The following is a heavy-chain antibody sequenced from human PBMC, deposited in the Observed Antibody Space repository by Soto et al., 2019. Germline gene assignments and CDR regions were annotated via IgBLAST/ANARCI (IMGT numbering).Heavy chain of an antibody. CDR2: INHSGST. D-gene: IGHD6-19*01. Sequence: SETLSLTCAVYGGSFSGYYWSWIRQPPGKGLEWIGEINHSGSTNYNPSLKSRVTISVDTSKNQFSLKLSSVTAADTAVYYCARGRIAVTPMGRNWFDPWGQGTLVTVS. J-gene: IGHJ5*02. CDR3: ARGRIAVTPMGRNWFDP. V-gene: IGHV4-34*01. CDR1: GGSFSGYY.